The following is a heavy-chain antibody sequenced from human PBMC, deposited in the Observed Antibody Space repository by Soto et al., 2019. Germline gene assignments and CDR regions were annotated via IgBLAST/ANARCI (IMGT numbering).Heavy chain of an antibody. CDR2: INGDGRST. CDR1: GFTLGSFF. CDR3: ERDNMKGRFDP. V-gene: IGHV3-74*01. J-gene: IGHJ5*02. Sequence: PGGSLILSWAASGFTLGSFFMHLVRPGPGKGLVWVSRINGDGRSTIYADSVKGRFTISRDNAKNTLYLQVTSLRAEDTAVYYCERDNMKGRFDPWGQGTLVT.